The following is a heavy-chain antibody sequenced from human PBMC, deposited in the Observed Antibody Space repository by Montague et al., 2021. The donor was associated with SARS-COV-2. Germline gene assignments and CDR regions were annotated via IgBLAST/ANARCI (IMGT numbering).Heavy chain of an antibody. D-gene: IGHD2-15*01. CDR1: GGPLSGYY. CDR2: INHGGNT. J-gene: IGHJ6*03. Sequence: SETLSLTCAVHGGPLSGYYWNWIRQPPGKGLEWIGEINHGGNTNYNPSLKNRLTISVDTSKNQFSLKLTSVAATDTAVYYCARLRDGVVPSPILGIGPYFTYYCIDVWGKGTTVTVSS. V-gene: IGHV4-34*01. CDR3: ARLRDGVVPSPILGIGPYFTYYCIDV.